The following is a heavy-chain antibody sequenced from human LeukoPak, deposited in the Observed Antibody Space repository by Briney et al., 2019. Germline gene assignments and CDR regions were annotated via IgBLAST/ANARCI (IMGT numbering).Heavy chain of an antibody. CDR2: INHRGST. CDR3: ARGHIVVVVATTRSDAFDT. D-gene: IGHD2-15*01. V-gene: IGHV4-34*01. CDR1: SGTFSGYY. Sequence: PSETLSLTCAVYSGTFSGYYWSWIRQPPGKGLEWIGEINHRGSTNYNPSLKSRVTISVDTSKNQVSLKLNSVTAADTAVYYCARGHIVVVVATTRSDAFDTWGQGTMVTVSS. J-gene: IGHJ3*02.